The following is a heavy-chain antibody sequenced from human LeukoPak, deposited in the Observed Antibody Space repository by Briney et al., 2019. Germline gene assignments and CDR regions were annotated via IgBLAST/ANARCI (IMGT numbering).Heavy chain of an antibody. V-gene: IGHV1-69*04. Sequence: SVKVSCKASGCTFSSYAISWVRQAPGQRLEWVGRIIPILGIANYAQKFQGRVTITADKSTSTAYMELSSLRSEDTAVYYCARVSTWNDYYFDYWGQGTLVTVSS. D-gene: IGHD1-1*01. CDR1: GCTFSSYA. CDR3: ARVSTWNDYYFDY. J-gene: IGHJ4*02. CDR2: IIPILGIA.